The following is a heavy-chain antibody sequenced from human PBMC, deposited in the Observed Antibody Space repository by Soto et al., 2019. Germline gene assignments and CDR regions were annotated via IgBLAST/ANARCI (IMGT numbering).Heavy chain of an antibody. J-gene: IGHJ6*02. CDR1: GFTFSSYA. D-gene: IGHD2-8*02. CDR3: AKALHYRWDYYYYGMDV. CDR2: ISGSGGST. Sequence: GGSLRLSCAASGFTFSSYAMSWVRQAPGKGLEWVSAISGSGGSTYYADSVKGRFTISRDNSKNTLYLQMNSLRAEDTAVYYCAKALHYRWDYYYYGMDVWGQGTTVTVSS. V-gene: IGHV3-23*01.